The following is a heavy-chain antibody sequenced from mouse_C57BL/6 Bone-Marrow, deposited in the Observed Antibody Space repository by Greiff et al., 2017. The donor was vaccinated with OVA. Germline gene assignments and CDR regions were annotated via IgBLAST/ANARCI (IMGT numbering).Heavy chain of an antibody. Sequence: EVMLVESGGGLVKPGGSLKLSCAASGFTFSSYAMSWVRQTPEKRLEWVATISDGGSYTYYSDNVKGRFTISRDNAKNNLYLQMSHLKSEDTAMYYCARDGYYVPSFAYWGQGTLVTVSA. D-gene: IGHD2-3*01. V-gene: IGHV5-4*01. J-gene: IGHJ3*01. CDR3: ARDGYYVPSFAY. CDR1: GFTFSSYA. CDR2: ISDGGSYT.